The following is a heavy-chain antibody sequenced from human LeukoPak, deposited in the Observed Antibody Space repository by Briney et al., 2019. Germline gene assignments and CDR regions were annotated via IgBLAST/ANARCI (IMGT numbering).Heavy chain of an antibody. V-gene: IGHV4-4*02. CDR1: GGSISSSNW. J-gene: IGHJ6*03. D-gene: IGHD3-3*01. Sequence: SETLSLTCAVSGGSISSSNWWSWVRPPPGKGLEWIGEIYHSGSTNYNPSLKSRVTISVDTSKNQFSLKLSSVTAADTAVYYCARPGVVAYYYYMDVWGKGTTVTVSS. CDR2: IYHSGST. CDR3: ARPGVVAYYYYMDV.